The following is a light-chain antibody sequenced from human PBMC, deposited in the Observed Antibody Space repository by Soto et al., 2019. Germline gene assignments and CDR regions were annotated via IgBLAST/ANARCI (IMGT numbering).Light chain of an antibody. J-gene: IGLJ7*01. CDR2: EVS. CDR3: CSYGGSRAV. Sequence: QSALTQPASVSGSPGQSITISCTGTSSAVGSHNLVSWYQQHPGQAPKLMIYEVSKRPLGVSARFSASKSGNTASLTISGLQAEDEADYYCCSYGGSRAVFGGCTQLTFL. V-gene: IGLV2-23*02. CDR1: SSAVGSHNL.